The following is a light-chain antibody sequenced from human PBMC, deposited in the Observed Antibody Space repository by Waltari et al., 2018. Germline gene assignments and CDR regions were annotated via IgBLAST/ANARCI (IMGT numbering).Light chain of an antibody. J-gene: IGLJ3*02. Sequence: QSVLTHPPSASGTPGQGVTISRSVRSSNTGSHHLNWYQQLPGTAPKLLIYTNNQRPSGVPDRFSGSKSGTSGSLAISGLQSEDEADYYCSTWDDSLNGVMFGGGTKLTVL. CDR1: SSNTGSHH. CDR2: TNN. V-gene: IGLV1-44*01. CDR3: STWDDSLNGVM.